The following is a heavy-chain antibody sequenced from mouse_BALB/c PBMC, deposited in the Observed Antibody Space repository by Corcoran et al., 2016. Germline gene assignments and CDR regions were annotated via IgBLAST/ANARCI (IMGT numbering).Heavy chain of an antibody. CDR2: ISYDGSN. CDR1: GYSITSGYY. D-gene: IGHD6-1*01. V-gene: IGHV3-6*02. J-gene: IGHJ4*01. CDR3: ARLSLYYAMDY. Sequence: DVQLQESGPGLVKPSQSLSLTCSVTGYSITSGYYWNWIRQFPGNKLEWMGYISYDGSNNYNPSLKNRISITRDTSKNQFFLKLNSVTTEDTATYYCARLSLYYAMDYWGQGTSVTVSS.